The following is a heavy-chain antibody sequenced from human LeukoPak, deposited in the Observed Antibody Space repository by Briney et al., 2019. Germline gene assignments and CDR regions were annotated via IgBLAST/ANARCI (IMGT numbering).Heavy chain of an antibody. CDR2: IHFSGVT. CDR3: ARDWSGGPIDL. V-gene: IGHV4-38-2*02. D-gene: IGHD3-3*01. Sequence: SETLSLTCTVSGYSMSSGYDWGFIRQSLEKGLEWIASIHFSGVTYYNPSLKSRVTISVDTSKYQVSLKMTSVTAADTAVYCCARDWSGGPIDLWGQGTQVTVSS. J-gene: IGHJ5*02. CDR1: GYSMSSGYD.